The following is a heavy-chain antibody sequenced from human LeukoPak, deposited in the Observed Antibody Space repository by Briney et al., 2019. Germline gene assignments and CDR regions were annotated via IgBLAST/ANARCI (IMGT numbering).Heavy chain of an antibody. Sequence: GRSLRLSCAASGFTFSSYGMHWVRQAPGKGLEWVAVIWYDGSNKYYADSVKGRFTISRDNSKNTLYLQMNSLRAEDTAVYYCARELDYDILTPLGYWGQGTLVTVSS. CDR2: IWYDGSNK. V-gene: IGHV3-33*01. J-gene: IGHJ4*02. CDR3: ARELDYDILTPLGY. D-gene: IGHD3-9*01. CDR1: GFTFSSYG.